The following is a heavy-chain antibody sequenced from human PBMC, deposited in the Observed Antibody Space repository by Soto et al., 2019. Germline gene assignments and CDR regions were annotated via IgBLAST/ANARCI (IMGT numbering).Heavy chain of an antibody. CDR3: ARMNRFCWLSWFEP. CDR2: VNPGSGET. V-gene: IGHV1-8*01. D-gene: IGHD3-22*01. J-gene: IGHJ5*02. Sequence: ASVKVYFKDSGYTFTYNDVSWVRQATGQGLDWMGWVNPGSGETGYAQKFQGRLTMPRDISIATAYMELNSLTSEDKAIYYCARMNRFCWLSWFEPWGDGTLVTDS. CDR1: GYTFTYND.